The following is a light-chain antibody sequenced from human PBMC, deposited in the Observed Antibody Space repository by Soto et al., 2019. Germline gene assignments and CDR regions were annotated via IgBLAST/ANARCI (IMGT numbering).Light chain of an antibody. CDR3: QQYHNWPQT. Sequence: EVVLAQSPTAMTVSPGERATLSCRASQSIIRNLAWYQQRPGQSPRLLIYDASTRATGIPARFSGSGSGTEFTLIISSLQSEDFAVYYCQQYHNWPQTFGQGTKV. CDR2: DAS. J-gene: IGKJ1*01. V-gene: IGKV3-15*01. CDR1: QSIIRN.